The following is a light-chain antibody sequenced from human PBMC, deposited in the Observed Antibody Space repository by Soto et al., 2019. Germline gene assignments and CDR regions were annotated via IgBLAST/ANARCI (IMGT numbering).Light chain of an antibody. CDR1: SSNIGSNT. CDR2: SNN. CDR3: AAWDDSLNAVG. J-gene: IGLJ2*01. V-gene: IGLV1-44*01. Sequence: QSVLTQPPSASGTPGQRVTISCSGSSSNIGSNTVNWYQQLPGTAPKLLIYSNNQRPSGVPDRFSGSKSGTSASLAISGLQSEDEAEYYCAAWDDSLNAVGFGGGTQRTV.